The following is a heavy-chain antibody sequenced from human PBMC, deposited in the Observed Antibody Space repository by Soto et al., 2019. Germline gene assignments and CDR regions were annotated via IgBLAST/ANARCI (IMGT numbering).Heavy chain of an antibody. CDR3: AKEGQYYDILTGYRSYYGMDV. CDR1: GFTSSSYA. V-gene: IGHV3-30*18. CDR2: ISYDGSNK. J-gene: IGHJ6*02. D-gene: IGHD3-9*01. Sequence: QVQLVESGGGVVQPGRSLRLSCAASGFTSSSYAMHWVRQAPGKGLEWVSAISYDGSNKYYADSVKGRFTISRDNSKNTLYLQMNSMRAEDTAVYYCAKEGQYYDILTGYRSYYGMDVWGQGTTVTVSS.